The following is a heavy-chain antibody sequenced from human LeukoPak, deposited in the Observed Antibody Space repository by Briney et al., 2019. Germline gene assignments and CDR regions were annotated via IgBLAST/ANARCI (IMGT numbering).Heavy chain of an antibody. J-gene: IGHJ4*01. CDR1: GFTFSSYA. Sequence: GGSLRLSCTVSGFTFSSYAMNWVRQPPGKGLEWVSAISGSGGNTYYADSVKGRFTISRDNSKYTLYLQMNSLRAADTALYYCAKPAKTDYADYWGQGTLVTVS. CDR3: AKPAKTDYADY. D-gene: IGHD1-14*01. CDR2: ISGSGGNT. V-gene: IGHV3-23*01.